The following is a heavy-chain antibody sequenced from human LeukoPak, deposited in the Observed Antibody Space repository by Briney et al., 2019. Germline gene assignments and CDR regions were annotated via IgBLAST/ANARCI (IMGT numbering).Heavy chain of an antibody. D-gene: IGHD2-15*01. CDR1: GYTLTDYH. CDR3: ARGRPIGIGGTAIEY. Sequence: ASVKVSCKASGYTLTDYHIHWVRQAPGQGLEWMGWMKPNSGVTNYEQKFQGRVTVTRDTSISTAYMEVSSLKSDDTAVYYCARGRPIGIGGTAIEYWGQGTLVTVSS. J-gene: IGHJ4*02. V-gene: IGHV1-2*02. CDR2: MKPNSGVT.